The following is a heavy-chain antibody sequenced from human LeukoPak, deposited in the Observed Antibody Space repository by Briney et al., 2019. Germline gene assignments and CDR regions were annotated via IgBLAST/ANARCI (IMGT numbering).Heavy chain of an antibody. J-gene: IGHJ4*02. D-gene: IGHD2-2*01. Sequence: SQTLSLTCTVSGGSISSGDYYWSWIRQPPGKGLEWIGYIYYSGSTYYNPSPKSRVTISVDTSKNQFSLKLSSVTAADTAVYYCARGGQYQLLPFDYWGQGTLVTVSS. CDR2: IYYSGST. CDR3: ARGGQYQLLPFDY. V-gene: IGHV4-30-4*01. CDR1: GGSISSGDYY.